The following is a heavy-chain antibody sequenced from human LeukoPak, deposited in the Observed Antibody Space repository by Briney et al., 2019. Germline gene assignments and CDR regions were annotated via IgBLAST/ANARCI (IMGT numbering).Heavy chain of an antibody. D-gene: IGHD4-11*01. CDR3: ARDWYNNSDAFDI. CDR1: GFTVSSNY. V-gene: IGHV3-66*01. Sequence: GGSLRLSCAASGFTVSSNYLTWVRQAPGKGLECVSVIYSDSNTYYADSVKGRFTISRDNAKKSLYLQMNSLRAEDTAVYYCARDWYNNSDAFDIWGQGTMVTVSS. J-gene: IGHJ3*02. CDR2: IYSDSNT.